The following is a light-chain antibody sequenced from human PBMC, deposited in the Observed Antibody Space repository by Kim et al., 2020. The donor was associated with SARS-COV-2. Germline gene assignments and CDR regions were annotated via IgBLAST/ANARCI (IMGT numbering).Light chain of an antibody. V-gene: IGLV4-69*01. CDR1: SGHSRYA. Sequence: QLVLTQSPSASASLGASVKLTCTLSSGHSRYAIAWHQQQPEKGPRFLMKLNYDGSHTKGDGIPDRFSGSSSGAERYLTISSLQSEDEADYYCQTWHTGIWVFGGGTQLTVL. CDR2: LNYDGSH. CDR3: QTWHTGIWV. J-gene: IGLJ3*02.